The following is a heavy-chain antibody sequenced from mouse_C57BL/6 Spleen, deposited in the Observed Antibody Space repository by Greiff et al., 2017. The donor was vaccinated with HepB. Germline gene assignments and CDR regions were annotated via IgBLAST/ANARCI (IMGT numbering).Heavy chain of an antibody. CDR1: GYTFTDYY. V-gene: IGHV1-77*01. CDR3: AREHYYGSSHTWFAY. D-gene: IGHD1-1*01. CDR2: IGPGSGST. Sequence: QVQLQQSGAELVKPGASVKISCKASGYTFTDYYINWVKQRPGQGLEWIGKIGPGSGSTYYNEKFKGKATLTADKSSSTAYMQLSSLTSEDSAVYFCAREHYYGSSHTWFAYWGQGTLVTVSA. J-gene: IGHJ3*01.